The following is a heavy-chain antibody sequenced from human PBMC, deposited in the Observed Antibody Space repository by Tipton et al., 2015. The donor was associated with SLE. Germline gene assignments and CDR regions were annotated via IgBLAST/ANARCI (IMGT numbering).Heavy chain of an antibody. V-gene: IGHV4-31*03. CDR3: AKTYGSGSYNYYYMDV. Sequence: TLSLTCTVSGDSISSGGYYWSWIRQHPGKGLEWIGYIYYSGSTYYNPPLKSRVTISVDTSKNQFSLKLISVTAADTAVYYCAKTYGSGSYNYYYMDVWGKGTTVTVSS. J-gene: IGHJ6*03. D-gene: IGHD3-10*01. CDR2: IYYSGST. CDR1: GDSISSGGYY.